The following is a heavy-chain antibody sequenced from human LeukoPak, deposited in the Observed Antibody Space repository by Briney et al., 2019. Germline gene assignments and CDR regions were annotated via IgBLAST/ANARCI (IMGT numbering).Heavy chain of an antibody. Sequence: SETLSLTCTVSGGSISSYYWSGIRQPPGKGLEWIGYIYYRGSTNYNPSLKSRVTISGDTSKNQFSLKLSSVPAADTAVYYCARHARGVHYFDYWGQGTLVTVSS. V-gene: IGHV4-59*08. D-gene: IGHD6-6*01. CDR1: GGSISSYY. J-gene: IGHJ4*02. CDR3: ARHARGVHYFDY. CDR2: IYYRGST.